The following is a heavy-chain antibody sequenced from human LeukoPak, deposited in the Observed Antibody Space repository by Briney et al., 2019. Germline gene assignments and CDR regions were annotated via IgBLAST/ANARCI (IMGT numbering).Heavy chain of an antibody. CDR1: GYTFTSYY. Sequence: ASVKVSCKASGYTFTSYYMHWVRQAPGQGLEWMGIINPSGGSTSYAQKFQGRVTMTRDTSTSTVYMELSSLRSEDTAVYYCTRGRSRQKSYYYDSSGYEAFDIWGQGTMVTVSS. J-gene: IGHJ3*02. V-gene: IGHV1-46*01. CDR2: INPSGGST. D-gene: IGHD3-22*01. CDR3: TRGRSRQKSYYYDSSGYEAFDI.